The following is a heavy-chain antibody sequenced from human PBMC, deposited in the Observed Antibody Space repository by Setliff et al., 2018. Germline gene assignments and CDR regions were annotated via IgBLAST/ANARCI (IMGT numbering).Heavy chain of an antibody. J-gene: IGHJ3*02. V-gene: IGHV4-61*02. CDR2: IHSSGST. Sequence: PSETLSLTCSVSGGSVTTSRYYWSWIRQPAGKGLEWIGRIHSSGSTKFNPSLESRVTMSVDTSKNQFSLKLTSVTAADTAVYYCARDRREAFDIWGQGTMVTVSS. CDR1: GGSVTTSRYY. CDR3: ARDRREAFDI.